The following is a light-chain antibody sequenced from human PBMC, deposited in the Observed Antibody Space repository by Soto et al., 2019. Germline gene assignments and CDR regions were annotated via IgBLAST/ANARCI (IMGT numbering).Light chain of an antibody. CDR1: QGISSS. Sequence: DIQLTQSPSFLSASVGDRVTITCRASQGISSSLAWYQQKSGKAPKLLIYVASTLQSGVPSRFSGSGSGTEFTLTITSLQPEDFATYYCQQLNSYPFTFGQGTKLEIK. CDR3: QQLNSYPFT. V-gene: IGKV1-9*01. CDR2: VAS. J-gene: IGKJ2*01.